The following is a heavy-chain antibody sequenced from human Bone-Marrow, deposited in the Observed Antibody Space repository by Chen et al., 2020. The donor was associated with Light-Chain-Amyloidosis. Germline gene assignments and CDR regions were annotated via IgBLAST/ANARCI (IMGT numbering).Heavy chain of an antibody. CDR3: ARDPYDYVWGSYSPNNNWFDP. CDR2: IYYSGST. CDR1: GGSISSSSYY. V-gene: IGHV4-39*07. J-gene: IGHJ5*02. D-gene: IGHD3-16*01. Sequence: QLQLQESGPGLVKPSETLSLTCTVSGGSISSSSYYWGWIRQPPGKGLEWIGSIYYSGSTYYNPSLKSRVTISVDTSKNQFSLKLSSVTAADTAVYYCARDPYDYVWGSYSPNNNWFDPWGQGTLVTVSS.